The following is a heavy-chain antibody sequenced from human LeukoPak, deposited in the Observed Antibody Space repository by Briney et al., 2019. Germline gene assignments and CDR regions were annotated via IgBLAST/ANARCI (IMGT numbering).Heavy chain of an antibody. CDR3: ARHTGRPQAGWFDP. D-gene: IGHD3-10*01. V-gene: IGHV5-51*01. CDR1: GYTFSTYW. Sequence: GESLKISCKDSGYTFSTYWVGWVRQMPGKGLEYMGIIFPGTSEDRYGPAFQGQVTISADRSISTAYLQWTSLKASDTAMYYCARHTGRPQAGWFDPWGQGTLVTVSS. J-gene: IGHJ5*02. CDR2: IFPGTSED.